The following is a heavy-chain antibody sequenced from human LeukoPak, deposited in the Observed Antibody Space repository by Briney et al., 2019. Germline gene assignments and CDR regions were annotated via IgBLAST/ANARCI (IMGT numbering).Heavy chain of an antibody. J-gene: IGHJ6*02. CDR1: GFTFSSYA. CDR2: ISGSGGST. CDR3: AKVGYSSGWYSRYYYYYGMDV. Sequence: GGSLRLSCAASGFTFSSYAMSWVRQAPGKGLEWVSAISGSGGSTYYADSVKGRFTISRDNSKNTLYLQMNSLRAEDTAVYYCAKVGYSSGWYSRYYYYYGMDVWGQGTTVTVS. D-gene: IGHD6-19*01. V-gene: IGHV3-23*01.